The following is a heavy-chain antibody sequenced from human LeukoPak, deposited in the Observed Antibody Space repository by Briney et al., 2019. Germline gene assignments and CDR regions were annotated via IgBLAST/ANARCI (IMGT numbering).Heavy chain of an antibody. CDR2: ISGGGGST. V-gene: IGHV3-23*01. J-gene: IGHJ4*02. Sequence: PGGSLRLSCTASGFTFSSYVMSWVRQAPGKGLEWVSAISGGGGSTYYADSVKGRFTISRDNSKNTLYLQMNSLRAEDTAVYYSARARKDSSSWVAAKYYFDYWGQGTLVTVSP. D-gene: IGHD6-13*01. CDR1: GFTFSSYV. CDR3: ARARKDSSSWVAAKYYFDY.